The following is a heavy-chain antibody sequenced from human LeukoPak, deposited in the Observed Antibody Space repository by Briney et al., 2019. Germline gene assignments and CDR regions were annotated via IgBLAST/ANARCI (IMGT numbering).Heavy chain of an antibody. J-gene: IGHJ4*02. Sequence: GGSLRLSCEASGFTQNAMGWVRQAPGKGLEWVASISRSGGNSHYADSVKGRFTISRDSSKNTLYLQMNSLRAEDTAVYYCAEDLRSSADSKMGAADYWGQGTLVTVSS. CDR2: ISRSGGNS. D-gene: IGHD1-26*01. CDR3: AEDLRSSADSKMGAADY. V-gene: IGHV3-23*01. CDR1: GFTQNA.